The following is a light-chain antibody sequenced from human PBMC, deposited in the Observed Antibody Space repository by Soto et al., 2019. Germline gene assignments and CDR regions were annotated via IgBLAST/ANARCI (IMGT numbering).Light chain of an antibody. J-gene: IGKJ1*01. V-gene: IGKV1-12*01. CDR3: LQVYSFPRT. CDR1: QGIGVR. Sequence: DIQMTQSPSSLSASVGDRVTITCRASQGIGVRLAWFQQKPGKAPQYLIQSASTLASGVPSRFSGSGSGTDFILTINTLQPEDVATYYCLQVYSFPRTFGQGTKVDIK. CDR2: SAS.